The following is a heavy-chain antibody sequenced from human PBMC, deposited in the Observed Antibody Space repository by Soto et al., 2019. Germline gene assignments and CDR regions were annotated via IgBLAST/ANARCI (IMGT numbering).Heavy chain of an antibody. CDR3: ARLQLDRLKDFDY. CDR1: GGSISSSSYY. Sequence: KPSETLSLTCTVSGGSISSSSYYWGWIRQPPGKGLEWIGSIYYSGSTYYNPSLKSRVTISVDTSKNQFSLKLSSVTAADTAVYYCARLQLDRLKDFDYWGQGTLVTVSS. V-gene: IGHV4-39*01. CDR2: IYYSGST. D-gene: IGHD1-1*01. J-gene: IGHJ4*02.